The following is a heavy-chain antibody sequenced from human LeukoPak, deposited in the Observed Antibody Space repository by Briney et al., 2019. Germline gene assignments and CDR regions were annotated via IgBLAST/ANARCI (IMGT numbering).Heavy chain of an antibody. D-gene: IGHD2-2*01. CDR2: IIPILGIA. CDR3: ARDQGCSSTSCHDGWFDP. J-gene: IGHJ5*02. CDR1: GGTFSSYT. Sequence: GPSVKVSCKASGGTFSSYTISWVRQAPGQGLEWMGRIIPILGIANYAQKFQGRVTITADKSTSTAYMELSSLRPEDTAVYYCARDQGCSSTSCHDGWFDPWGQGTLVTVSS. V-gene: IGHV1-69*04.